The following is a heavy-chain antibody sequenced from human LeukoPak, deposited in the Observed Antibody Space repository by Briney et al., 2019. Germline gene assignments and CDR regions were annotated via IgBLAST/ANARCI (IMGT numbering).Heavy chain of an antibody. V-gene: IGHV3-21*04. CDR3: AKDLIAVARGVVDY. CDR2: ISSSGTYI. J-gene: IGHJ4*02. CDR1: KFTFSSYS. Sequence: GGSLRLSCAASKFTFSSYSMNWVRQAPGKGLEWVSSISSSGTYISYAESVKGRFTISRDNAKNSLYLQMNSLRAEDTAVCYCAKDLIAVARGVVDYWGQGTLVTVSS. D-gene: IGHD6-19*01.